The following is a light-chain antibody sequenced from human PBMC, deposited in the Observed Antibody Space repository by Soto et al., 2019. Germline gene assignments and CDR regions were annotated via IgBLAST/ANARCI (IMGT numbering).Light chain of an antibody. J-gene: IGKJ1*01. CDR2: QTS. CDR3: QQYNNWPQT. V-gene: IGKV3D-15*01. Sequence: EIVLTQSPATLSSFPGDRVTLSCRASQYINTRLAWYQHRPGQAPRLLIYQTSLRAAGIPARFSGSGSGTDFTLTIRGLQSEDFAVYYCQQYNNWPQTFGQGTKVDIK. CDR1: QYINTR.